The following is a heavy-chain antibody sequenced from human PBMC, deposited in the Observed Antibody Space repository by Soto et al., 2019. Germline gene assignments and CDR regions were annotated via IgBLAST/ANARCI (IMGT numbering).Heavy chain of an antibody. V-gene: IGHV3-30-3*01. CDR2: ISYDGSNK. Sequence: RQAPGKGLEWVAVISYDGSNKYYADSVKGRFTISRDNSKNTLYLQMNSLRAEDTAVYYCAREQWLALDYWGQGTLVTVSS. J-gene: IGHJ4*02. CDR3: AREQWLALDY. D-gene: IGHD6-19*01.